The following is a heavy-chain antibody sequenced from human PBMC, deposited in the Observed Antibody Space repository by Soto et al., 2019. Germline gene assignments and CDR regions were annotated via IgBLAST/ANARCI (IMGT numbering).Heavy chain of an antibody. D-gene: IGHD6-13*01. CDR3: ARRGSSWDNYFDF. CDR1: DGSISRSRYY. Sequence: SEALYLTCTVPDGSISRSRYYSDWTRQPPGKGLEWIGNIYYSGSTYYNPSLKSRVTISVDTSQNQFSLKLSSVTAADTAVYYCARRGSSWDNYFDFWGQGTLVTVSS. CDR2: IYYSGST. J-gene: IGHJ4*02. V-gene: IGHV4-39*01.